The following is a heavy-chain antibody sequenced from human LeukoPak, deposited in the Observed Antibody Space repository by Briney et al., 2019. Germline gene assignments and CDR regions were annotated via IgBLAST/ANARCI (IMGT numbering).Heavy chain of an antibody. CDR2: ISSSSSYI. Sequence: PGGSLRLSCAASGFNFSSYSLNWVRQAPGKGLEWVSSISSSSSYIYYADSVKGRFTISRDNAKNSLYLQMNSLRAEDTAVYYCASFLTGDYDYWGQGTLVTVSS. J-gene: IGHJ4*02. D-gene: IGHD7-27*01. V-gene: IGHV3-21*01. CDR1: GFNFSSYS. CDR3: ASFLTGDYDY.